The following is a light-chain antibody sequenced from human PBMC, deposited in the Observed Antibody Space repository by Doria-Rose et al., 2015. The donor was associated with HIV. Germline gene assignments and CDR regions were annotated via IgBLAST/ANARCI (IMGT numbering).Light chain of an antibody. V-gene: IGLV3-21*02. J-gene: IGLJ2*01. CDR1: NIGSKG. CDR2: DDS. CDR3: QVWDSVNEHPGV. Sequence: LTQPPSVSVAPGQTATLTCGGDNIGSKGVHWYQQKPGQAAVVVVQDDSDRHSGIPERFSGSNSGNTATLTITRVEAGDEADFYCQVWDSVNEHPGVFGGGTKLTVL.